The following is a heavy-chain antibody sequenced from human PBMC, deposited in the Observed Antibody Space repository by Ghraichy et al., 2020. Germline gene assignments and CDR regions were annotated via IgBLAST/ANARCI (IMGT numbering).Heavy chain of an antibody. CDR2: INTDNGHT. J-gene: IGHJ4*02. CDR3: AREGGGHSNSRGYDGSFDS. Sequence: ASVKVSCKTSGDTFTPYIMHWVRQAPGQMLEWMGWINTDNGHTQYSQKFQGRVTITRDTSASTAYMELSSLTSEDTAVFYCAREGGGHSNSRGYDGSFDSWGQGTLVTVSS. V-gene: IGHV1-3*04. CDR1: GDTFTPYI. D-gene: IGHD3-22*01.